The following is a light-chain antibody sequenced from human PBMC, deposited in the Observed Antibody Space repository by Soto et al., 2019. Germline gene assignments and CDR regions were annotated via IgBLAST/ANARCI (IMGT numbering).Light chain of an antibody. CDR2: DAS. Sequence: EIVLTQSPATLSLSPGERATLSCRASQSVSTYLGWYQQKPGQAPRLLIYDASNRATGIPARFSGSGSGTEFTLTISRLEPEDSAVYYCQQRSDWPPITFGQGTRLE. CDR1: QSVSTY. V-gene: IGKV3-11*01. J-gene: IGKJ5*01. CDR3: QQRSDWPPIT.